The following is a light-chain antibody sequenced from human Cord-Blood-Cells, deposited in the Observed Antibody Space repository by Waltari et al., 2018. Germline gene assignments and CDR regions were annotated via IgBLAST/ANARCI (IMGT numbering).Light chain of an antibody. J-gene: IGLJ3*02. Sequence: SSELTQDPAGSVAWGQPFRSPCKGDSLRSYYASWYQQKPGKAPVLVIYGKNNRPSGIPDRFSGSSSGNTASLTITGAQAEDEADYYCNSRDSSGNHLVFGGGTKLTVL. CDR1: SLRSYY. CDR2: GKN. CDR3: NSRDSSGNHLV. V-gene: IGLV3-19*01.